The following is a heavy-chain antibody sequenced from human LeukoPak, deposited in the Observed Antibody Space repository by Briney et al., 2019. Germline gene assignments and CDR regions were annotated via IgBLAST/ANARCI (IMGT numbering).Heavy chain of an antibody. J-gene: IGHJ5*02. CDR1: GFTFSSYA. Sequence: GGSLRLSCAASGFTFSSYAMHWVRQAPGKGLEWVAVISYDGSNKYYADSVKGRFTISRDNSKNTLYLQMNSLRAEDTAVYYCARESYIVVVQAAIRRWFDPWGQGTLVTVSS. V-gene: IGHV3-30*01. CDR2: ISYDGSNK. D-gene: IGHD2-2*02. CDR3: ARESYIVVVQAAIRRWFDP.